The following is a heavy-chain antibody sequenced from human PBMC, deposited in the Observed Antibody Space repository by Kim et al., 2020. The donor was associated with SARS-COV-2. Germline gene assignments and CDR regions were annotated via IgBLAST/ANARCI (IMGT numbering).Heavy chain of an antibody. D-gene: IGHD6-19*01. V-gene: IGHV3-21*01. CDR2: SHI. CDR3: ASIAVAGTR. Sequence: SHIYYADSVKGRFTISRDNAKNSLYLQRNSLRAEDTAVYYCASIAVAGTRWGQGTLVTVSS. J-gene: IGHJ4*02.